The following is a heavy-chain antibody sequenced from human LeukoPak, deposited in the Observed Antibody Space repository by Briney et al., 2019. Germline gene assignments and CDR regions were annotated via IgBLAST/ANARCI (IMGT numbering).Heavy chain of an antibody. Sequence: GGSLRLSCAASGFVFSTYSMNWVRQAPGKGLEWVSYISSGTTIYYADSVKGRFTISRDNAKNSLYLQMNSLRAEDTAVYYCAREDGSSYYFDYWGQGTLVTVAS. J-gene: IGHJ4*02. CDR1: GFVFSTYS. D-gene: IGHD6-6*01. CDR3: AREDGSSYYFDY. CDR2: ISSGTTI. V-gene: IGHV3-48*01.